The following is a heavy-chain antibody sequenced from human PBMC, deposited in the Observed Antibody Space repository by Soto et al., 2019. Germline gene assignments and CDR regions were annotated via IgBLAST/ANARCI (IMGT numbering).Heavy chain of an antibody. Sequence: PSETLSLTCAVSAYSISRGYYWGWIRPPPGKGLEGFGGIYHSGNTHYKPSLKRLVTLSVDTSKNQLSLRLSSVTAAVTAVYYCAREYSSSSGWFDPWGQGTLVTVSS. CDR3: AREYSSSSGWFDP. D-gene: IGHD6-6*01. V-gene: IGHV4-38-2*02. CDR1: AYSISRGYY. CDR2: IYHSGNT. J-gene: IGHJ5*02.